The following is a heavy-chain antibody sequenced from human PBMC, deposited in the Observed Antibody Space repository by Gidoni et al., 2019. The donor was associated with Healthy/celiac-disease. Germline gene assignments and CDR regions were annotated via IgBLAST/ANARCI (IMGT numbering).Heavy chain of an antibody. D-gene: IGHD3-22*01. Sequence: EVQLVESGGGLVQPGRSLRLSCAASGFTFDDYALHWVRQAPGKGLEWVSGISWNSGSIGYADSVKGRFTISRDNAKNSLYLQMNSLRAEDTALYYCAKAPDYYDSSGYDYWGQGTLVTVSS. J-gene: IGHJ4*02. CDR3: AKAPDYYDSSGYDY. V-gene: IGHV3-9*01. CDR2: ISWNSGSI. CDR1: GFTFDDYA.